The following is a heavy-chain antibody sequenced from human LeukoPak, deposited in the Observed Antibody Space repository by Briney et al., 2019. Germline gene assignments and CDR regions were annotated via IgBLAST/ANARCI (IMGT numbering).Heavy chain of an antibody. Sequence: GGSLRLSCTVSGFTVSSNSMSWVRQAPGKGLEWVSVIYSGGSTYYADSVKGRFTISRDNSKNTLYLQMNSLRAEDTAVYYCARDLTGGSRYYFYYMDVWGKGTTVTISS. D-gene: IGHD2-8*02. V-gene: IGHV3-66*01. J-gene: IGHJ6*03. CDR2: IYSGGST. CDR3: ARDLTGGSRYYFYYMDV. CDR1: GFTVSSNS.